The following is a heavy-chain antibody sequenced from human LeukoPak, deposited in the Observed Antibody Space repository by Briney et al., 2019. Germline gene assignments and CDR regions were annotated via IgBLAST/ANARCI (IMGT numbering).Heavy chain of an antibody. CDR3: AKDALTIITMIVGMDV. CDR2: IRYDGSNK. Sequence: GGSLRLSCAASGFTFSSYGMHWVRQAPGKGLEWVAFIRYDGSNKYYADSVKGRFTISRDNSKNTLYLQMNSLRAEDTAVYYCAKDALTIITMIVGMDVWGKGTTVTVSS. V-gene: IGHV3-30*02. J-gene: IGHJ6*03. D-gene: IGHD3-22*01. CDR1: GFTFSSYG.